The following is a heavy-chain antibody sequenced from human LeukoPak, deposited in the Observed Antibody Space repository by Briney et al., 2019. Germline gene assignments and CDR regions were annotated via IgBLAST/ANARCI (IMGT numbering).Heavy chain of an antibody. D-gene: IGHD2-15*01. V-gene: IGHV6-1*01. CDR2: TYYRSKWYY. J-gene: IGHJ4*02. CDR3: ARDGTWRLDY. CDR1: GDSVSSNSAA. Sequence: SQTLSLTCAVSGDSVSSNSAAWNWIRQSPSGGLEWLGRTYYRSKWYYDYALSVKSRSTINPDTSENQFSLQLNSVTPDDTAVYYCARDGTWRLDYWGQGILVTVSS.